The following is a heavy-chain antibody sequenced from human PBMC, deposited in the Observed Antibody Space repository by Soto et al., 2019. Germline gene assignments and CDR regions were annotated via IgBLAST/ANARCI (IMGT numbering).Heavy chain of an antibody. J-gene: IGHJ4*02. D-gene: IGHD5-18*01. CDR3: AREGIQLREYYFDY. V-gene: IGHV1-69*04. Sequence: SVKVSCKASGGTFSSYTISWVRQAPGQGLEWMGRIIPILGIANYAQKFQGRVTITAGKSTSTAYMELSSLRSEDTAVYYCAREGIQLREYYFDYWGQGTLVTVSS. CDR1: GGTFSSYT. CDR2: IIPILGIA.